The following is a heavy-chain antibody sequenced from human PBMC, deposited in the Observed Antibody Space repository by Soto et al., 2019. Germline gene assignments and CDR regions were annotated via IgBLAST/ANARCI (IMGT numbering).Heavy chain of an antibody. CDR3: ARDRRVAVAGTRGGWFDP. J-gene: IGHJ5*02. V-gene: IGHV6-1*01. Sequence: SQTLSLTCAISGDSVSSNSAAWNWIRQSPSRGLEWLGRTYYRYKWYNDYAVSVKSRITINPDTSKNQFSLQLNSVTPEDTAVYYCARDRRVAVAGTRGGWFDPWGQGTLVTVSS. CDR2: TYYRYKWYN. CDR1: GDSVSSNSAA. D-gene: IGHD6-19*01.